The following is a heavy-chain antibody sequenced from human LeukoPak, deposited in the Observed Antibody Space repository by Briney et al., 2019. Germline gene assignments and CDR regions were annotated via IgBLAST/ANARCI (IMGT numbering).Heavy chain of an antibody. J-gene: IGHJ4*02. Sequence: GGSLRLSCAASAFTFTTYSMNWVRQAPGKGLEWLSYISSSSNTIYYADSVKGRFTISRDNAKNSLYLQMNSLRAEYTAVYYCASLIPYYYDSSTYSPGDYWGQGTLVTVSS. CDR2: ISSSSNTI. CDR3: ASLIPYYYDSSTYSPGDY. D-gene: IGHD3-22*01. V-gene: IGHV3-48*01. CDR1: AFTFTTYS.